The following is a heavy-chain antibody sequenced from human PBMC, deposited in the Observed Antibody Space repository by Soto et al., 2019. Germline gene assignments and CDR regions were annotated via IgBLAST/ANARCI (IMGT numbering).Heavy chain of an antibody. CDR1: GYTFTSYG. V-gene: IGHV1-18*01. J-gene: IGHJ6*02. CDR3: ARDSKVGAYYYYGMDV. CDR2: ISAYYGNT. D-gene: IGHD3-10*01. Sequence: QVQLVQSGAEVKKPGASVKVSCKASGYTFTSYGISWVRQAPGQGLEWMGWISAYYGNTNYAQKLQGRVTITTDKATSTADMGPRSLRADDTEVDLCARDSKVGAYYYYGMDVWGPGTTVTVS.